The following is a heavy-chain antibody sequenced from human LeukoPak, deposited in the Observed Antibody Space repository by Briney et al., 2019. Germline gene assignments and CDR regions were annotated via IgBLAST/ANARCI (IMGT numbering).Heavy chain of an antibody. CDR3: AREIGVMPIDDFWTGYFDY. CDR2: VNPSGGST. Sequence: ASVKVSCKAFGYTFSNSYIHWVRQAPGQGLEWMGIVNPSGGSTTYAQKFQGRLIVTRDMSTSTVYMELSSLASEDTAVYYCAREIGVMPIDDFWTGYFDYWGQGTLVTVSS. J-gene: IGHJ4*02. V-gene: IGHV1-46*01. CDR1: GYTFSNSY. D-gene: IGHD3/OR15-3a*01.